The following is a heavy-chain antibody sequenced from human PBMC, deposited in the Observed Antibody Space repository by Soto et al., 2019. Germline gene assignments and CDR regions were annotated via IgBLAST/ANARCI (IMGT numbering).Heavy chain of an antibody. D-gene: IGHD3-3*01. CDR3: ARGYDFWGGYYKSGGGDYYYYGMDV. CDR2: IYPGDSDT. J-gene: IGHJ6*02. Sequence: PGESLKISCKGSGYSFTSYWIGWVRQMPGKGLEWMGIIYPGDSDTRYSPSFQGQVTISADKSISTAYLQWSSLKASDTAMYYCARGYDFWGGYYKSGGGDYYYYGMDVWGQGTTVTVSS. CDR1: GYSFTSYW. V-gene: IGHV5-51*01.